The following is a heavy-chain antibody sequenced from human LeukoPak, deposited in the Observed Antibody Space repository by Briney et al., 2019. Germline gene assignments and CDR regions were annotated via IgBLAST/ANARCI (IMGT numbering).Heavy chain of an antibody. J-gene: IGHJ5*02. Sequence: SGTLSLTRAVSGGSISSSNWWSWVRQPPGKGLEWIGSIYYSGSTYYSPSLKSRVTISVDTSKNQFSLKLSSVTAADTAVYYCASIQQQLVDSFDPWGQGTLVTVSS. CDR1: GGSISSSNW. D-gene: IGHD6-13*01. V-gene: IGHV4-4*02. CDR3: ASIQQQLVDSFDP. CDR2: IYYSGST.